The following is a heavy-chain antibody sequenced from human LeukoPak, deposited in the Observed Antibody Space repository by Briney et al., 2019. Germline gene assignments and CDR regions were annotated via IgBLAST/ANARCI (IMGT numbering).Heavy chain of an antibody. V-gene: IGHV1-18*01. Sequence: ASVKVSCKASGYTFTSYGISWVRQAPGQGLEWMGWISAYNGDTNYAQKLQGRVTMTTDTSTGTAYMELRSLRSDDTAVYYCARETGDTLGSYFDYWGQGTLVTVSS. CDR2: ISAYNGDT. D-gene: IGHD7-27*01. CDR3: ARETGDTLGSYFDY. J-gene: IGHJ4*02. CDR1: GYTFTSYG.